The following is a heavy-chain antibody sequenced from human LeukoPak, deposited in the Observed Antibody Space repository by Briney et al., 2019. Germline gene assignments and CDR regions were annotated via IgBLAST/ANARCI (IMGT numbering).Heavy chain of an antibody. V-gene: IGHV3-23*01. Sequence: PGGPLRLSCAASGFTFSNSAMSWVRPAPGKGLEWVSTLSGSVITTYYADSVKGRFTISRDNSKNTLYLQMNSLRAEDTAVYYCAKGIYSSGWSYFDYWGHGTLVTVSS. CDR1: GFTFSNSA. CDR2: LSGSVITT. J-gene: IGHJ4*01. D-gene: IGHD6-19*01. CDR3: AKGIYSSGWSYFDY.